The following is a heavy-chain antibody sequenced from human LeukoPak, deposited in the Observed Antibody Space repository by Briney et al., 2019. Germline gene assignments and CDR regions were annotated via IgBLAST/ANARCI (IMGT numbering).Heavy chain of an antibody. CDR1: GFTFTSYW. Sequence: PGGSLRLSCATSGFTFTSYWMSWVRQAPGKGPEWVANIKNDGSETYYLNSVKGRFTISRDDAKNSVHLQMNSLRAEDTAVYYCAKSHDYGDYEIGGIVDYWGQGTLVTVSS. CDR3: AKSHDYGDYEIGGIVDY. D-gene: IGHD4-17*01. J-gene: IGHJ4*02. V-gene: IGHV3-7*01. CDR2: IKNDGSET.